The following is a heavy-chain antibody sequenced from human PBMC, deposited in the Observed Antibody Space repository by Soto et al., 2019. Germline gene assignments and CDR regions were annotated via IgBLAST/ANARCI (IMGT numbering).Heavy chain of an antibody. D-gene: IGHD2-2*01. CDR3: ARRSLSNYKWFDP. CDR1: GGSISSYD. J-gene: IGHJ5*02. CDR2: FYDSGNT. Sequence: SETLSLTCTVSGGSISSYDWSWIRQPPGKGLEWIGSFYDSGNTNYNPSLKSRVTMSVDTSKNQLSLKLTSVTAADTAVYYCARRSLSNYKWFDPWGQGTLVTVSS. V-gene: IGHV4-59*08.